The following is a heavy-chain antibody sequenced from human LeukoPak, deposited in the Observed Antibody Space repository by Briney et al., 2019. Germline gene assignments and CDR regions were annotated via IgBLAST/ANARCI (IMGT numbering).Heavy chain of an antibody. V-gene: IGHV4-39*01. D-gene: IGHD3-10*01. CDR2: IYYSGIT. CDR1: GASISNSDRY. CDR3: ARHQEGMVRGVLYYLDV. J-gene: IGHJ6*03. Sequence: SETLSLTCTVSGASISNSDRYWGWIRQPPGKGLEWIGSIYYSGITYHNPSLKSRVTISVDTSNNQFSLKMSSVTAADTAVYFCARHQEGMVRGVLYYLDVWGKGTTVIISS.